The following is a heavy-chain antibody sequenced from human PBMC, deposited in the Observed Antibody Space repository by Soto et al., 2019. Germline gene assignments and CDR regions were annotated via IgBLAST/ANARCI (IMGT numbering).Heavy chain of an antibody. D-gene: IGHD2-21*02. CDR2: INPKSGST. V-gene: IGHV1-2*02. CDR1: GYRFTGYG. Sequence: QVELGQSRAEVKKPGASPKVSCKASGYRFTGYGLHWVRQAPGQGLQWMGWINPKSGSTDYAQKTQARVSRTTETYNNTVNLVLIELSSDDAADDTAVYYCAKANCGGDDYFLYGVDVWGQWTTVTVSS. CDR3: VYYCAKANCGGDDYFLYGVDV. J-gene: IGHJ6*02.